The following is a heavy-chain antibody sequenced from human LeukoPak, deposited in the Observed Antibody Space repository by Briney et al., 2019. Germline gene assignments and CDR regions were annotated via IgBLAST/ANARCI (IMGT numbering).Heavy chain of an antibody. J-gene: IGHJ5*02. V-gene: IGHV4-38-2*02. Sequence: SETLSLTCTVSGYSLSSGYYWGWIRQPPGKGLEWIGNIYYNPSLKSRVTISVDTSKNQFSLKVSSVSAADTAVYYCARAYSSSWYWNWFDPWGQGTLVTVSS. D-gene: IGHD6-13*01. CDR1: GYSLSSGYY. CDR3: ARAYSSSWYWNWFDP. CDR2: IY.